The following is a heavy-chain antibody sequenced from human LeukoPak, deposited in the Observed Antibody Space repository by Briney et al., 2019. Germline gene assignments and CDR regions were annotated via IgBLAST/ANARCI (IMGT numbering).Heavy chain of an antibody. J-gene: IGHJ6*03. Sequence: SDTLSLPCAVYGPSFSFFDWRWVPQAPGKGVEWIGDINEGGDTKYNPSLKSRVTLSVDTSRNEFSLKIRSVTAADTAVYYCARGLGWKVTTMGLFYMDVWGEGTTVTVSS. D-gene: IGHD4-11*01. CDR1: GPSFSFFD. CDR3: ARGLGWKVTTMGLFYMDV. V-gene: IGHV4-34*01. CDR2: INEGGDT.